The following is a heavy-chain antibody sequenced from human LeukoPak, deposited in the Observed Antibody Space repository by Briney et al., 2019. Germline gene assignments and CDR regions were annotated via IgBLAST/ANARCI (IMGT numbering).Heavy chain of an antibody. CDR3: ARGRRFDGSGSYYRY. V-gene: IGHV4-34*01. CDR2: INHSGST. D-gene: IGHD3-10*01. Sequence: SETLSLTCAVYGGSFSGYYWSWIRQPPGKGLEWIGEINHSGSTNYNPSLKSRVTISVDTSKNQFSLKLSSVTAADTAVYYYARGRRFDGSGSYYRYWGQGTLVTVSS. CDR1: GGSFSGYY. J-gene: IGHJ4*02.